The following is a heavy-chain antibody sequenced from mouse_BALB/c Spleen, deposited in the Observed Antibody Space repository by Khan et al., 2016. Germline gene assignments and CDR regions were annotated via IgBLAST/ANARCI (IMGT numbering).Heavy chain of an antibody. CDR2: ISSGSSSI. CDR3: ARGDY. V-gene: IGHV5-17*02. CDR1: GFTFSRFG. J-gene: IGHJ2*01. Sequence: EVELVESGGGLVQPGGSRKLSCAASGFTFSRFGMHWVRQAPEKGLEWVAYISSGSSSIYYADTLKGRFTISRDNPKNALFLQIPRLRSEDAALYYCARGDYTGQDTTLTVSS.